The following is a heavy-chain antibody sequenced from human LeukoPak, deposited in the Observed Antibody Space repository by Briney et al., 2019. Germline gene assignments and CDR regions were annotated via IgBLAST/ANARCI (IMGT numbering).Heavy chain of an antibody. CDR3: ARVTYYYGSGSYCPNYYYYYMDV. J-gene: IGHJ6*03. CDR2: IYTSGSA. D-gene: IGHD3-10*01. Sequence: PSETLSLTCTVSGGSISSYYWSWIRQPAGKGLEWIGRIYTSGSANYNPSLKSRVTMSVDTSKNQFSLKLSSVTAADTAVYYCARVTYYYGSGSYCPNYYYYYMDVWGKGTTVTISS. CDR1: GGSISSYY. V-gene: IGHV4-4*07.